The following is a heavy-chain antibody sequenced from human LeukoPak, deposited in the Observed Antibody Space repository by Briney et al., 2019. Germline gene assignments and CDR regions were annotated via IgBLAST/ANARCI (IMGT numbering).Heavy chain of an antibody. CDR1: GDSMSNSY. CDR3: ARGRSFVVAGQQRTEFARKQTRESSIDY. V-gene: IGHV4-59*12. CDR2: ISYSGTT. Sequence: NPSETLSLTCNVSGDSMSNSYWSWIRQPPGKGLEWIGYISYSGTTNYNPSLKSRVTTSLDTSKSQFSLQLSSVTAADTAVYYCARGRSFVVAGQQRTEFARKQTRESSIDYWGQGTLVTVSS. J-gene: IGHJ4*02. D-gene: IGHD2-21*01.